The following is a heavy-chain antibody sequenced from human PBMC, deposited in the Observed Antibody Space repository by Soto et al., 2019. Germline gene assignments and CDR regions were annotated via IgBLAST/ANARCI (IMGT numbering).Heavy chain of an antibody. D-gene: IGHD6-6*01. CDR3: ARDQEYSTSGLYWFDL. CDR1: GYTFTSYG. Sequence: VRLVQSGAEVKKPGASVKVSCKASGYTFTSYGITWVRQAPGQDLEWMGWISAYNGDTNYAQRLQGRVTMTKDTSTSTVYMELKSLKSDDTAVYYCARDQEYSTSGLYWFDLWGQGTLVTVSS. CDR2: ISAYNGDT. V-gene: IGHV1-18*04. J-gene: IGHJ5*02.